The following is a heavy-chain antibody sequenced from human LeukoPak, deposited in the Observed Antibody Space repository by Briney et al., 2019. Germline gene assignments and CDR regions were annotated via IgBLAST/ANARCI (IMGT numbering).Heavy chain of an antibody. Sequence: KTGESLKISCKGSGYSFTSYWIGWVRQMPGKGLEWMGIIYPGDSDTRYSPSFQGQVTFSADKSISTAYLQWSSLKASDTAMYYCASRKSDYYGSGSPPYYWGQGTLVTVSS. CDR1: GYSFTSYW. J-gene: IGHJ4*02. CDR2: IYPGDSDT. CDR3: ASRKSDYYGSGSPPYY. V-gene: IGHV5-51*01. D-gene: IGHD3-10*01.